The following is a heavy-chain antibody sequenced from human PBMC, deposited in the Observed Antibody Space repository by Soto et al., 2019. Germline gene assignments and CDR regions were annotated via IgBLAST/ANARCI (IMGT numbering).Heavy chain of an antibody. CDR1: GFIFSSYE. Sequence: EVQLVESGGGLVQPGGSLRLSCAASGFIFSSYEMNWVRQAPGQGLEWVSYISYSGSPTDYADSVKGRFTISRDNARNSLYLQMNSLRVEDTAVYYCVRDRSARVPTSIDYWGHGTLVTVSS. V-gene: IGHV3-48*03. CDR2: ISYSGSPT. CDR3: VRDRSARVPTSIDY. D-gene: IGHD1-26*01. J-gene: IGHJ4*01.